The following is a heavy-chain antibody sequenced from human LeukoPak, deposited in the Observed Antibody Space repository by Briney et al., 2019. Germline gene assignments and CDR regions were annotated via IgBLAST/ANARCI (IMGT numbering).Heavy chain of an antibody. J-gene: IGHJ3*02. V-gene: IGHV1-46*01. CDR1: GYTFTTYY. CDR3: ARVGIGGAFDI. Sequence: ASVKVSCKASGYTFTTYYIHWVRQVSGQGLEWMGIINPSGGSPTYARKFQGRVTMTRDTSTSTVYMDLSRLTSEDTAVYYCARVGIGGAFDIWGQGTMVIVSS. D-gene: IGHD3-3*01. CDR2: INPSGGSP.